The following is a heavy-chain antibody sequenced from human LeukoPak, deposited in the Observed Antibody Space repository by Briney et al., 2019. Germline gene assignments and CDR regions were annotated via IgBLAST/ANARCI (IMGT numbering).Heavy chain of an antibody. J-gene: IGHJ4*02. CDR2: ISHTGGSP. CDR3: ARDGSRGNLVTAPDY. Sequence: GGTLRLSCAASGITFSSYGMSWVRQVPGKGLEWVSSISHTGGSPYYADSVKGRFTMSRDNSQNTLYLQMNSLRAEDTAVYYCARDGSRGNLVTAPDYWGQGTLVTVSS. CDR1: GITFSSYG. V-gene: IGHV3-23*01. D-gene: IGHD2-21*02.